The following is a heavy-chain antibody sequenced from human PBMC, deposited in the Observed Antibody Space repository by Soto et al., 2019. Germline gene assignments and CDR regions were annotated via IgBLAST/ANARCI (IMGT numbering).Heavy chain of an antibody. V-gene: IGHV4-39*01. CDR3: ARHSLALRKNNWFDP. Sequence: NPSETLSLTCTVSGDSIISSDFYWGWVRQPPGKGLEWIGSIFYLGSSYYNPSLKSRVTMSVDTSKNQFSLRLRSVTAADTALYFCARHSLALRKNNWFDPWGQGIMVTAPQ. CDR2: IFYLGSS. CDR1: GDSIISSDFY. J-gene: IGHJ5*02. D-gene: IGHD3-3*02.